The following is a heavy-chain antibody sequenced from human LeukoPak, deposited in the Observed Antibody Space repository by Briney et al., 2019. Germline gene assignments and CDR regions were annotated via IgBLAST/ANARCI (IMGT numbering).Heavy chain of an antibody. CDR3: ARVSFLSGYFGWFDP. CDR2: INTDGSNT. Sequence: GGSLSLSCAASGFTFSSHWMHWVRQAPGKGLVWVSRINTDGSNTNYADSVKGRFTISRDNAKNTLYLQMNSLRAEDTAVYYCARVSFLSGYFGWFDPWGQGTLVTVSS. V-gene: IGHV3-74*01. D-gene: IGHD3-3*01. CDR1: GFTFSSHW. J-gene: IGHJ5*02.